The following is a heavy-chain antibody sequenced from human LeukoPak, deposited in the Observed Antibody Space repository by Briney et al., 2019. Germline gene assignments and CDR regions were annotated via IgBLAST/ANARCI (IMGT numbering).Heavy chain of an antibody. V-gene: IGHV5-51*01. J-gene: IGHJ4*02. CDR3: ARHDYYYSSADY. CDR1: GCSFTSYW. Sequence: GGALEISFQGSGCSFTSYWIGWGRPMPGKGAGWMGIIYPRSSYTTSTPSFQRQVTISPHNSIPPAYLQWSSLNASDTAMYYCARHDYYYSSADYWGQGTLVTVSS. CDR2: IYPRSSYT. D-gene: IGHD3-22*01.